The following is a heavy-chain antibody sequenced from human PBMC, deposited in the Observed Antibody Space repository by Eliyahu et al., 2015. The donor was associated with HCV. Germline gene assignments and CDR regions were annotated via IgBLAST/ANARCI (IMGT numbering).Heavy chain of an antibody. Sequence: QVQLVQSGAEVKKPGSSVKVSCKASGGTFSSYAISWVRQAPGQGLEWMGGIIPIFGTANYAQKFQGRVTITADESTSTAYMELSSLRSEDTAVYYCARDLRRDYGDYTLNYYYYYGMDVWGQGTTVTVSS. J-gene: IGHJ6*02. CDR3: ARDLRRDYGDYTLNYYYYYGMDV. CDR1: GGTFSSYA. D-gene: IGHD4-17*01. V-gene: IGHV1-69*01. CDR2: IIPIFGTA.